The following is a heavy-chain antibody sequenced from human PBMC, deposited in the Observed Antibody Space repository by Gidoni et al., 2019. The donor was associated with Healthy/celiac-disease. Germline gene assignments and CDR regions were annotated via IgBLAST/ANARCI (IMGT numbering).Heavy chain of an antibody. CDR3: ARDPPYYYDSSGYYSPLYYYYYGMDV. J-gene: IGHJ6*02. Sequence: EVQLVESGGGLVKPGGSLRLSCAASGFPFSSYSMNWVRQAPGKGLEWVSSISSSSSYIYYADSVKGRFTISRDNAKNSLYLQMNSLRAEDTAVYYCARDPPYYYDSSGYYSPLYYYYYGMDVWGQGTTVTVSS. D-gene: IGHD3-22*01. CDR1: GFPFSSYS. V-gene: IGHV3-21*01. CDR2: ISSSSSYI.